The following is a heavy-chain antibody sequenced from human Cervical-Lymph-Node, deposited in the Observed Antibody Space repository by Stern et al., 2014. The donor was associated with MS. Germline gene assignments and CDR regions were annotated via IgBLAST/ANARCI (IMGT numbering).Heavy chain of an antibody. CDR1: GDSFSKYA. Sequence: VQLVESGAEVKRPGSSVKVSCKAPGDSFSKYAFSWVRQAPGQGLEWMGGIIPMLEPTNYAQRFLGRLTITADESTSTVYMDLTSLRPEDTAVYFCGRDRYIMFRGLGHGNYSYAMDVWGQGTTLIVSS. V-gene: IGHV1-69*01. CDR3: GRDRYIMFRGLGHGNYSYAMDV. D-gene: IGHD2-2*01. CDR2: IIPMLEPT. J-gene: IGHJ6*02.